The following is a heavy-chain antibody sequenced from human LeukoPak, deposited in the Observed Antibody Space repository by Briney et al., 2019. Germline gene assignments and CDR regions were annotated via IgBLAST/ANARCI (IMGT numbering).Heavy chain of an antibody. CDR3: AKSGGLAAAGLGY. D-gene: IGHD6-13*01. V-gene: IGHV3-30*18. Sequence: PGGSLRLSCAASGFTFSSYGMHWVRQAPGKGLEWVAVISYDGGNKYYADSVKGRFTISRDNSKNTLYLQMNSLRTEDTAVYYCAKSGGLAAAGLGYWGQGTLVTVSS. CDR1: GFTFSSYG. J-gene: IGHJ4*02. CDR2: ISYDGGNK.